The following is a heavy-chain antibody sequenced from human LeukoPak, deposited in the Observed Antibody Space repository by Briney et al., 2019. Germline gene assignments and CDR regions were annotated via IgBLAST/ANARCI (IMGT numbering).Heavy chain of an antibody. CDR3: TTDIVVVPAPQQTYYYYYMDV. Sequence: GGSLRLSCAASGFTFSNAWTSWVRQAPGKGLEWVGRIKSKTDGGTTDYAAPVKGRFTISRDDSKNTLYLQMNSLKTEDTAVYYCTTDIVVVPAPQQTYYYYYMDVWGKGTTVTISS. D-gene: IGHD2-2*01. V-gene: IGHV3-15*01. CDR1: GFTFSNAW. CDR2: IKSKTDGGTT. J-gene: IGHJ6*03.